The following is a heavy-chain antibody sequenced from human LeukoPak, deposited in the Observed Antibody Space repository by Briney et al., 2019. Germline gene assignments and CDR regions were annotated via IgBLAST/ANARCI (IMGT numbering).Heavy chain of an antibody. J-gene: IGHJ3*02. CDR3: ARGYCTSTSCYGVAAFDI. CDR2: INWNGGST. D-gene: IGHD2-2*01. CDR1: GFTFDDYG. Sequence: PGGSLRLSCAASGFTFDDYGMSWVRQAPGKGLEWVSGINWNGGSTGYADSVKGRFTISRNNAKNSLYLQMNSLRAEDTALYYCARGYCTSTSCYGVAAFDIWGQGTMVTVS. V-gene: IGHV3-20*04.